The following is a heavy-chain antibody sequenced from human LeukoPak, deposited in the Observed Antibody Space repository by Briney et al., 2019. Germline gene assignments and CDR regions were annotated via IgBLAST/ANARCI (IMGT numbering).Heavy chain of an antibody. V-gene: IGHV1-18*01. CDR1: GGTFSSYG. CDR2: ISAYNGNT. Sequence: ASVKVSCKASGGTFSSYGISWVRQAPGQGLEWMGWISAYNGNTNYAQKLQGRVTMTTDTSTSTAYMELRSLRSDDTAVYYCARVGGVAIFGVVIVPPPTDFDYWGQGTLVTVSS. D-gene: IGHD3-3*01. CDR3: ARVGGVAIFGVVIVPPPTDFDY. J-gene: IGHJ4*02.